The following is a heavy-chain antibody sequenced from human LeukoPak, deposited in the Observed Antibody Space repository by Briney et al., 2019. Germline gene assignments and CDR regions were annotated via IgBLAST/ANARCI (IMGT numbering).Heavy chain of an antibody. CDR1: GFTFSGSA. D-gene: IGHD3-22*01. J-gene: IGHJ4*02. Sequence: PGGSLRLSXAASGFTFSGSAMHWVRQASGKGLEWVGRIRSKANSYATAYAASVKGRFTISRDDSKNTAYLQMNSLKTEDTAVYYCTRFFPDYDVYWGQGTLVTVSS. V-gene: IGHV3-73*01. CDR3: TRFFPDYDVY. CDR2: IRSKANSYAT.